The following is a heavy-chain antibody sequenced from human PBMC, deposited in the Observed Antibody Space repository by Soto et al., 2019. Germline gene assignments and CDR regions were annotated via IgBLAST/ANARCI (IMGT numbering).Heavy chain of an antibody. CDR3: ARHIPVLLERYYYYYMDV. D-gene: IGHD1-1*01. V-gene: IGHV5-51*01. CDR1: GYSFTSYW. CDR2: IYPGDSDT. Sequence: PGESLNISCKGSGYSFTSYWIGWVRQMPGKGLEWMGIIYPGDSDTRYSPSFQGQVTISADKSISTAYLQWSSLKASDTAMYYCARHIPVLLERYYYYYMDVWGKGTTVTVSS. J-gene: IGHJ6*03.